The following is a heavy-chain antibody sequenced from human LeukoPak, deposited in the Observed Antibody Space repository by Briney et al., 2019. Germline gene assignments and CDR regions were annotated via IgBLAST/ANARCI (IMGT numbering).Heavy chain of an antibody. CDR2: IYHSEST. V-gene: IGHV4-38-2*02. CDR3: ARLWPVGASPYYFEY. D-gene: IGHD1-26*01. J-gene: IGHJ4*02. Sequence: SETLSLTCSVFGYPISSGYYWGWIRQPPGKGLDWIRSIYHSESTYHNPSLKSRFTMSVDTSKNQYSLKLSSVTAADTAVYFCARLWPVGASPYYFEYWGQGTLATGSS. CDR1: GYPISSGYY.